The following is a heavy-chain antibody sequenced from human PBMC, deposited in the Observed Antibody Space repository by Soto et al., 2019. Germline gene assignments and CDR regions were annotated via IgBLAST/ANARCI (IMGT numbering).Heavy chain of an antibody. CDR1: GFSLSTSGVG. Sequence: QITLKESGPTLVKPTQTLTLTCTFSGFSLSTSGVGVGWIRQPPGTALEWLALIYWDDDKRYSTSLTSRLTIIKDTSKNQVVLTTTNMDPVDTATYYCAHVSVVVANYCMDVWGQGTTFTVSS. J-gene: IGHJ6*02. CDR2: IYWDDDK. CDR3: AHVSVVVANYCMDV. D-gene: IGHD2-15*01. V-gene: IGHV2-5*02.